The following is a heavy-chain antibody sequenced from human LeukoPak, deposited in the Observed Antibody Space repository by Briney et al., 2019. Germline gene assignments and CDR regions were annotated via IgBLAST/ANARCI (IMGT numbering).Heavy chain of an antibody. CDR3: ARAAYYYDSSGYNEAFDI. CDR1: GFTFSSYG. CDR2: IWYDGSNK. D-gene: IGHD3-22*01. J-gene: IGHJ3*02. V-gene: IGHV3-33*01. Sequence: GGSLRLSCAASGFTFSSYGMHWVRQAPGKGLEWVAVIWYDGSNKYYADSVKGRFTISRDNAKNTLYLQMNSLRAEDTAVYYCARAAYYYDSSGYNEAFDIWGQGTMVTVSS.